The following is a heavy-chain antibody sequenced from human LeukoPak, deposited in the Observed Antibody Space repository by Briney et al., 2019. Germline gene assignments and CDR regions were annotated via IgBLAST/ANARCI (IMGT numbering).Heavy chain of an antibody. CDR3: ARDRLYYGSGSPFDY. CDR1: GGSSSTSNHY. Sequence: SETLSLTCTVSGGSSSTSNHYWGWIRQTPGKGLEWMGNIYYSGSTQYNPSLKSRVTISVDTSKNQFSLKLSSVTAADTAVYYCARDRLYYGSGSPFDYWGQGTLVTVSS. V-gene: IGHV4-39*07. D-gene: IGHD3-10*01. CDR2: IYYSGST. J-gene: IGHJ4*02.